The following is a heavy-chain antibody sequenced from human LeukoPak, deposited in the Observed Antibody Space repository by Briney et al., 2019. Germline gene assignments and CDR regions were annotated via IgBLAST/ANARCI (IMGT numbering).Heavy chain of an antibody. CDR1: GYTFTSYA. V-gene: IGHV7-4-1*02. CDR3: ASGGPVTNFDY. Sequence: ASVKVSCKASGYTFTSYAMNWVRQAPGQGLEWMGWINTNTGNPTYAQGFTGRFVFSLGTSVSTAYLQISSLKAEDTAVYYCASGGPVTNFDYWGQGTLVTVSS. J-gene: IGHJ4*02. CDR2: INTNTGNP. D-gene: IGHD4-17*01.